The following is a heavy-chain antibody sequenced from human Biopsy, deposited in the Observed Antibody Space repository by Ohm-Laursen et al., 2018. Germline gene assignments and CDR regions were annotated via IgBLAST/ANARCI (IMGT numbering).Heavy chain of an antibody. CDR2: ITSSGDTT. CDR3: AKDQGYYYDRSVYYYFDY. J-gene: IGHJ4*02. CDR1: GFTFSSYA. V-gene: IGHV3-23*01. Sequence: GSLRRSCTASGFTFSSYAMSWVRQAPGKGLEWVSAITSSGDTTYYSDSVKGRFTISRDSSKNTLHLQMNSLRAEDTAVYYCAKDQGYYYDRSVYYYFDYWGQGTLVTVSS. D-gene: IGHD3-22*01.